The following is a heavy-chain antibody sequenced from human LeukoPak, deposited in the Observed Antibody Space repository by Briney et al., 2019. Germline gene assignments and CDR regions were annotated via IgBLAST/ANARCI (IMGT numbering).Heavy chain of an antibody. J-gene: IGHJ4*02. V-gene: IGHV1-46*03. Sequence: ASVKVSCKASGYTFTSYYMHWVRQAPGQGLEWMGIINPSGGSTSYAQKFQGRVTMTRDTSTSTVYMELSSLRSEDTAVYYCASLPYYYGSGSYYKAQDYWGQGTLVTVS. CDR1: GYTFTSYY. CDR2: INPSGGST. D-gene: IGHD3-10*01. CDR3: ASLPYYYGSGSYYKAQDY.